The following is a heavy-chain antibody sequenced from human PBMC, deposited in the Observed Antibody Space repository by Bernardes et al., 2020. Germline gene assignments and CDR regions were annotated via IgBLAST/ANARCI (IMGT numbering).Heavy chain of an antibody. D-gene: IGHD3-10*01. CDR2: IYYSGST. J-gene: IGHJ3*02. CDR3: ARQSNRGGGAFDI. CDR1: GGSISSSSYY. Sequence: SETLSLTCTVSGGSISSSSYYWGWIRQPPGKGLEWIGSIYYSGSTYYNPSLKSRVTISVDTSKNQFSLKLSSVTAAETAVYYCARQSNRGGGAFDIWGQGTMVTVSS. V-gene: IGHV4-39*01.